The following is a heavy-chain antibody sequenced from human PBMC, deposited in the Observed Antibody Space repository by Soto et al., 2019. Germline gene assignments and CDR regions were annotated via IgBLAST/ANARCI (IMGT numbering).Heavy chain of an antibody. CDR2: TYYRSKWYN. V-gene: IGHV6-1*01. J-gene: IGHJ6*03. CDR3: ERDKWSGETIYYYCDMDV. CDR1: GDSVSSNSAA. D-gene: IGHD7-27*01. Sequence: SQTLSLTCAISGDSVSSNSAAWNWIRQSPSRGLEWLGRTYYRSKWYNDYAVSVKSRITITPDTSKNQFSLQLNSVTPEDTAVYYCERDKWSGETIYYYCDMDVWGKGTTVTVSS.